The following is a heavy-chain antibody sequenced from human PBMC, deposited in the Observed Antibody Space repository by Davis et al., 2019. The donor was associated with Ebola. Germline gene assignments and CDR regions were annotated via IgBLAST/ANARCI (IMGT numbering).Heavy chain of an antibody. D-gene: IGHD5-24*01. CDR1: GFTFSSYA. CDR3: ARGRGWLQSSWFDP. J-gene: IGHJ5*02. V-gene: IGHV4-34*01. Sequence: GSLRLSCAASGFTFSSYAMRWIRQPPGKGLEWIGEINHSGSTNYNPSLKSRVTISVDTSKNQFSLKLSSVTAADTAVYYCARGRGWLQSSWFDPWGQGTLVTVSS. CDR2: INHSGST.